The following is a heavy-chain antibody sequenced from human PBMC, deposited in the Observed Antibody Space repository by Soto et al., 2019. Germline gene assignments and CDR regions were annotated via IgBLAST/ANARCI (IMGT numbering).Heavy chain of an antibody. J-gene: IGHJ4*02. Sequence: QLQLQESGSGLVKPSETLSLTCAVSGGSITSDYYAWSWIRQPPGKALEWIGYIYDSGTAYYNPSLQSRVSMSVDISKNQFSLKLTSVTAADTAVYFCAREIGGTYLDHWGRGALVTVSS. CDR3: AREIGGTYLDH. V-gene: IGHV4-30-2*01. CDR1: GGSITSDYYA. CDR2: IYDSGTA. D-gene: IGHD1-1*01.